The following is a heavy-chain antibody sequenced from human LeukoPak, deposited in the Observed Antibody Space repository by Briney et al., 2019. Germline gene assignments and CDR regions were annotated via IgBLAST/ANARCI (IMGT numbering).Heavy chain of an antibody. J-gene: IGHJ4*02. Sequence: GGSLRLSCAASGFTFSNAWMSWVRQAPGKGLEWVGRIKSKTDGGTTDYAAPVKGRFTISRDDSKNTLYLQMNSLRAEDTAVYYCAKDPAVAGTSAYFDYWGQGTLVTVSS. D-gene: IGHD6-19*01. CDR3: AKDPAVAGTSAYFDY. V-gene: IGHV3-15*01. CDR1: GFTFSNAW. CDR2: IKSKTDGGTT.